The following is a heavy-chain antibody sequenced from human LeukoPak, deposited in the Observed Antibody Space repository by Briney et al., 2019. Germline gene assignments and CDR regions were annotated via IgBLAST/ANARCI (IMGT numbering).Heavy chain of an antibody. V-gene: IGHV3-30-3*01. CDR1: GFTFSSYA. CDR2: ISYDGSNK. J-gene: IGHJ4*02. Sequence: QSGGSLRLSCAASGFTFSSYAMHWVRQAPGKGLEWVAVISYDGSNKYYADSVKGRFTISRDNSKNTLYLQMNSLRAEDTAVYYCARRSFDYWGQGTLVTVSP. CDR3: ARRSFDY.